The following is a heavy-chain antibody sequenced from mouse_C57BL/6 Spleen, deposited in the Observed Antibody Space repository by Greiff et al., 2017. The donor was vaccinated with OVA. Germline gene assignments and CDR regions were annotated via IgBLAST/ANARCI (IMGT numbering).Heavy chain of an antibody. CDR2: IDPSDSYT. J-gene: IGHJ4*01. Sequence: QVQLQQPGAELVRPGTSVKLSCKASGYTFTSYWMHWVKQRPGQGLEWIGVIDPSDSYTNYNQKFKGKATLTVDTSSSTAYMQLSSLTSEDSAVYYGARSHYYGSSPYAMDYWGQGTSVTVSS. CDR3: ARSHYYGSSPYAMDY. V-gene: IGHV1-59*01. CDR1: GYTFTSYW. D-gene: IGHD1-1*01.